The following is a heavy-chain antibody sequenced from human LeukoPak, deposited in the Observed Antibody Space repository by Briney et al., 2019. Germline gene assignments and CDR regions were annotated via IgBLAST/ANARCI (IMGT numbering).Heavy chain of an antibody. CDR1: GFTFSSDL. V-gene: IGHV3-74*03. D-gene: IGHD2-8*01. CDR2: IETDGTGA. Sequence: GGSLRLSCAASGFTFSSDLMHWVRQVPGKGLVWVSRIETDGTGAVYADAVEGRFTISRDNAKNMLYLQMNSLRAEDTAVYYCVRGGFNGNWGQGTLVTVSS. CDR3: VRGGFNGN. J-gene: IGHJ4*02.